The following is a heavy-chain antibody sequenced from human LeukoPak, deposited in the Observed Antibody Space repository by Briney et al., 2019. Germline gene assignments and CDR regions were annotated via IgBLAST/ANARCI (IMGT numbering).Heavy chain of an antibody. CDR2: IYYSGST. CDR1: SGSISSYY. V-gene: IGHV4-59*01. Sequence: PSETLSLTCTVSSGSISSYYWSWTRQPPGKGLEWIGYIYYSGSTNYNPSLKSRVTISVDTSKNQFSLKLSSVTAADTAVYYCARGKTYYDISKDAFDIWGQGTMVTVSS. D-gene: IGHD3-22*01. J-gene: IGHJ3*02. CDR3: ARGKTYYDISKDAFDI.